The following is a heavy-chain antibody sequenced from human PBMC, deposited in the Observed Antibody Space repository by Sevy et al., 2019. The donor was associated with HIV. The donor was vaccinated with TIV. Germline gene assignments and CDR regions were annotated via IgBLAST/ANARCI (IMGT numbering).Heavy chain of an antibody. CDR1: GFTFSSYE. CDR2: ISSSGSTI. D-gene: IGHD3-10*01. V-gene: IGHV3-48*03. Sequence: GGSLRLSCAASGFTFSSYEMNWVRQAPGKGLEWVSYISSSGSTIYYTDSVKGRFTISRDNAKTSLYLQMNSLRAEDTAVYYCAREGAMVRGPRGGNYGMDVCGQGTTVTVSS. CDR3: AREGAMVRGPRGGNYGMDV. J-gene: IGHJ6*02.